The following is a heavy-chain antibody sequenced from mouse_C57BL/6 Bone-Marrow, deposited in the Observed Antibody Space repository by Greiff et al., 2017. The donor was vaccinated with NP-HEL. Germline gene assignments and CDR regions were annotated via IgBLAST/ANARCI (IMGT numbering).Heavy chain of an antibody. CDR1: GFSLTSYA. CDR2: IWTGGGT. CDR3: ARNYDYGEGYAMDY. Sequence: VKLMESGPGLVAPSQSLSITCTVSGFSLTSYAISWVRQPPGKGLEWLGVIWTGGGTNYNSALKSRLSISKDNSKSQVFLKMNSLQTDDTARYYCARNYDYGEGYAMDYWGQGISVTVSS. J-gene: IGHJ4*01. V-gene: IGHV2-9-1*01. D-gene: IGHD2-4*01.